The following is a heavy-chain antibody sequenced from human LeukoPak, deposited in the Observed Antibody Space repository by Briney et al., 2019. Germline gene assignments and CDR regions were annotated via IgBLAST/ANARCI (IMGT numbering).Heavy chain of an antibody. V-gene: IGHV3-48*03. CDR2: LSSSGSAF. Sequence: GGSLRLSCEDSGFTFRSYEVNWVRQAPGKGLGWIAYLSSSGSAFSYADSVKGRFTISRDNAKNSLYLQMNSLRAEDTAVYYCARHGGYYSSDPLDYWGQGTLVTVSS. D-gene: IGHD3-22*01. J-gene: IGHJ4*02. CDR1: GFTFRSYE. CDR3: ARHGGYYSSDPLDY.